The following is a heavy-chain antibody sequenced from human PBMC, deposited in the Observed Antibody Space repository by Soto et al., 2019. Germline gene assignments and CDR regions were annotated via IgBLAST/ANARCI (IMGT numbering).Heavy chain of an antibody. D-gene: IGHD2-15*01. Sequence: QVQLVQSGAEVKKPGASVKVSCKASGYTFTSYDINWVRQAAGQGLEWIGWMNPNSGKAVYAQKFQGRVPMAGNTSLSTAYMELSSPRSDDTAVYFCARGLVVVSATYWYFDLWGRGTLVTVSS. V-gene: IGHV1-8*01. J-gene: IGHJ2*01. CDR2: MNPNSGKA. CDR1: GYTFTSYD. CDR3: ARGLVVVSATYWYFDL.